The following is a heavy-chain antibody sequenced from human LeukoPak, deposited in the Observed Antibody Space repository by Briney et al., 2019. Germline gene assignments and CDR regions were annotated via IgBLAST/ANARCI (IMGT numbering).Heavy chain of an antibody. V-gene: IGHV1-2*02. CDR2: INPISGDT. CDR3: VSLGATTIHYYGMDV. J-gene: IGHJ6*02. Sequence: ASVKVSCKASGYTFSDYYLHWVRQAPGQYLEWMGWINPISGDTNFAQKFQGRVTMTRDTSINTVYMELSGLRSDDTAVYYCVSLGATTIHYYGMDVWGQGTLVTVSS. CDR1: GYTFSDYY. D-gene: IGHD1-26*01.